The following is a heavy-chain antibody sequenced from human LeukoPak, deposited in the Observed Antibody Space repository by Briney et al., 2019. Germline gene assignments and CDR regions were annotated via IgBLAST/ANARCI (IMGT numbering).Heavy chain of an antibody. V-gene: IGHV4-34*01. Sequence: PSETLSLTCAVYGGSFSGYYWSWIRQPPGKGLEWIGEINHSGSTNYNPSLKSRVTISVDTPKNQFSLKLSSVTAADTAVYYCARGSSLDYWGQGTLVTVSS. CDR2: INHSGST. CDR3: ARGSSLDY. CDR1: GGSFSGYY. J-gene: IGHJ4*02.